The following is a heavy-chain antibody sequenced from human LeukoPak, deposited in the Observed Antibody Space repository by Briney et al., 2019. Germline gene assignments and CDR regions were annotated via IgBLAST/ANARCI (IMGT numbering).Heavy chain of an antibody. CDR2: ISGSGGST. J-gene: IGHJ4*02. D-gene: IGHD3-10*01. Sequence: PGGSLRLSCAASGFTFSDFYMSWVRQAPGKGLEWVSAISGSGGSTYYADSVKGRFTISRDNSKNTLYLQMNSLRAEDTAVYYCAKDLPLYYYGSGSWAIDYWGQGTLVTVSS. CDR3: AKDLPLYYYGSGSWAIDY. V-gene: IGHV3-23*01. CDR1: GFTFSDFY.